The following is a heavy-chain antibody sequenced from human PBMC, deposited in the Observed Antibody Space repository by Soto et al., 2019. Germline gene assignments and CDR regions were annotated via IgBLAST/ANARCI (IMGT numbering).Heavy chain of an antibody. CDR2: INAGNGNT. CDR1: GYTFTSYA. D-gene: IGHD3-3*01. V-gene: IGHV1-3*01. Sequence: GASVKVSCKASGYTFTSYAMHWVRQAPGQRLEWMGWINAGNGNTKYSQKFQGRVTITRDTSASTAYMELSSLRSEDTAVYYCARDRYDFWSGFLPVVYYGMDVWGQGTRVTFSS. J-gene: IGHJ6*02. CDR3: ARDRYDFWSGFLPVVYYGMDV.